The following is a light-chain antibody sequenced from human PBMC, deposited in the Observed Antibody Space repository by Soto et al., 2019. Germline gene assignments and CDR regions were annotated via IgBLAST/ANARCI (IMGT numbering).Light chain of an antibody. J-gene: IGKJ4*01. V-gene: IGKV3-20*01. CDR2: GAS. CDR1: QNVYNNY. CDR3: QQYNNWPPLT. Sequence: EIVLTQSPGTLSLSPGERATLSCRASQNVYNNYIAWYQQKPGQAPRTVIYGASIRATGIPDRFSGSGSGTDFTLSISRLEPEDSAVYYCQQYNNWPPLTFGGGTKVEIK.